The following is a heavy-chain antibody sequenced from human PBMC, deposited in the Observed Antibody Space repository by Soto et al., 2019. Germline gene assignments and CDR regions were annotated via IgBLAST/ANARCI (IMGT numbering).Heavy chain of an antibody. CDR2: TYYRSKWYN. CDR1: GDSVSSKSAA. Sequence: SHTLSLTCAISGDSVSSKSAAWNLIRQSPSRGLEWLGRTYYRSKWYNEYAVSVKSRIIINPDTSKNQFSLQLNSVTPEDTAVYYCARSGNEGAVDYWGQGTLVTVSS. D-gene: IGHD1-26*01. V-gene: IGHV6-1*01. CDR3: ARSGNEGAVDY. J-gene: IGHJ4*02.